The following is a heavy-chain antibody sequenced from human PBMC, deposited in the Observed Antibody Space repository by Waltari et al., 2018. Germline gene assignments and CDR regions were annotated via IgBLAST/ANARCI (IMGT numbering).Heavy chain of an antibody. D-gene: IGHD4-4*01. J-gene: IGHJ4*02. Sequence: EVQLVESGGGLIQPGGSLRLSCAAAGFTVSNNYMGWVGQAPGKGLEWVSLIYSTGGTAYADSVKGRFTISRDNSKNTLYLQMNSLRADDTAVYYCARNYDGYLGQGTLVTVSS. V-gene: IGHV3-53*01. CDR2: IYSTGGT. CDR3: ARNYDGY. CDR1: GFTVSNNY.